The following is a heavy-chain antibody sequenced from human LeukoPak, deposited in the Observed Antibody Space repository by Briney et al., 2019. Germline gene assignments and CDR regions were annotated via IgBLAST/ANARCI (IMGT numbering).Heavy chain of an antibody. CDR1: GGSISSYY. CDR2: IYTSGST. D-gene: IGHD2-15*01. Sequence: SETLSLTCTVSGGSISSYYWSWMRQPAGKGLEWIGRIYTSGSTNYNPSLKSRVTMSVDTSKNQFSLKLSSVTAADTAVYYCARVSAPPRFYYYYMDVWGKGTTVTVSS. CDR3: ARVSAPPRFYYYYMDV. J-gene: IGHJ6*03. V-gene: IGHV4-4*07.